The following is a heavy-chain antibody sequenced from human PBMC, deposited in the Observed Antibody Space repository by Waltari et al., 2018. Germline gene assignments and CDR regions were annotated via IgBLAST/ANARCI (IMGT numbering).Heavy chain of an antibody. J-gene: IGHJ5*02. Sequence: QVQLQESGPGLVKPSETLSLTCAVSGYSISSGYYWGWIRQPPGQGLEWIGSIYHSGSTYYNPSLKSRVTISVDTSKNQFSLKLSSVTAADTAVYYCARQGRNIVLMVYADWFDPWGQGTLVTVSS. CDR3: ARQGRNIVLMVYADWFDP. CDR2: IYHSGST. CDR1: GYSISSGYY. V-gene: IGHV4-38-2*01. D-gene: IGHD2-8*01.